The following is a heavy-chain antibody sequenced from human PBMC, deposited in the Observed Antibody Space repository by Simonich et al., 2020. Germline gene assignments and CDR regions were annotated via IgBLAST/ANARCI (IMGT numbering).Heavy chain of an antibody. CDR1: GYTFTDYY. D-gene: IGHD6-13*01. J-gene: IGHJ4*02. CDR3: ATDTYSSSWYGGGVY. V-gene: IGHV1-69-2*01. Sequence: EVQLVQSGAAVKKPGATVKIACKVSGYTFTDYYRHWVQQAPGKGLEWMGLVDPEDGETINAGSFQGRVTITADTSTDTAYMELSSLRSEDTAVYYCATDTYSSSWYGGGVYWGQGTLVTVSS. CDR2: VDPEDGET.